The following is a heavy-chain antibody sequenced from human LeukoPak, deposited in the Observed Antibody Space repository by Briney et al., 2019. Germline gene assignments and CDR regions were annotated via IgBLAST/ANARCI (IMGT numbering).Heavy chain of an antibody. J-gene: IGHJ4*02. D-gene: IGHD2-15*01. CDR2: INAGNGNT. V-gene: IGHV1-3*03. Sequence: GASVKVSCKASGYTFTSYGISWVRQAPGQRLEWMGWINAGNGNTKYSQEFQGRVTITRDTSASTAYMELSSLRSEDMAVYYCARDATGEYYFDYWGQGTLVTVSS. CDR1: GYTFTSYG. CDR3: ARDATGEYYFDY.